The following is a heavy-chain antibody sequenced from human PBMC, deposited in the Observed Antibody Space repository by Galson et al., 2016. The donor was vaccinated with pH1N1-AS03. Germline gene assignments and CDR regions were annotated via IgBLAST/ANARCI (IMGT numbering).Heavy chain of an antibody. CDR1: GGTFNTYS. Sequence: SVKVSCKASGGTFNTYSFNWVRQAPGQGLEWMGGIIPVFGTANYAQQFQDRVTITADASRREAYMEIRSLRSEDSVLYFCARGIRNTKINFGMDAWGQGTAVIVSS. D-gene: IGHD1-14*01. V-gene: IGHV1-69*13. J-gene: IGHJ6*02. CDR2: IIPVFGTA. CDR3: ARGIRNTKINFGMDA.